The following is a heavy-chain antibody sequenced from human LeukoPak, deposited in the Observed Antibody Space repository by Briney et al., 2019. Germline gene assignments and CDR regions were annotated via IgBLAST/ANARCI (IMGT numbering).Heavy chain of an antibody. CDR2: IDHSGST. CDR3: ARGSAVTAMAL. J-gene: IGHJ4*02. Sequence: SETLSLTCAVYGGSFSGYYWSWIRQPPGKGLEWIGEIDHSGSTNYNPSLKSRVTMLIDTSENQFSLRLRSVTAADTAVYFCARGSAVTAMALWGQGTLVTVSS. D-gene: IGHD6-19*01. CDR1: GGSFSGYY. V-gene: IGHV4-34*01.